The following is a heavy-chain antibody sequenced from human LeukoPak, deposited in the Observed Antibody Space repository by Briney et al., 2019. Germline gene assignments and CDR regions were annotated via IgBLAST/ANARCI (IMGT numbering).Heavy chain of an antibody. CDR3: ARSPRNIVVVPAAPDY. Sequence: GGSLRLSCAASGFTFSSYSMNWVRQAPGKGLEWVSSISSSSSYIYYTDSVKGRFTISRDNPKNSLYLQMNSLRAEDTAVYYCARSPRNIVVVPAAPDYWAQGTLVTVSS. J-gene: IGHJ4*02. D-gene: IGHD2-2*01. CDR2: ISSSSSYI. CDR1: GFTFSSYS. V-gene: IGHV3-21*01.